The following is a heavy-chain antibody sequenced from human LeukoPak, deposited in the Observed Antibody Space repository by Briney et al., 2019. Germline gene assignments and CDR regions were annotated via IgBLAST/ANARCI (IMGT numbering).Heavy chain of an antibody. J-gene: IGHJ3*02. CDR3: ARDSYPNDAFDI. Sequence: SETLSLTCTVSGGSISSYYWSWIQQPPGKGLEWIGYIYYSGSTNYNPSLKSRVTISVDTSKNQFSLKLSSVTAADTAVYYCARDSYPNDAFDIWGQGTMVTVSS. CDR2: IYYSGST. V-gene: IGHV4-59*01. CDR1: GGSISSYY.